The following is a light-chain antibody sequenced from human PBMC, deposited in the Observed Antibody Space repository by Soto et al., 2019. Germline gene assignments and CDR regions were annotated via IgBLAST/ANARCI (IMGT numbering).Light chain of an antibody. CDR1: QSLNARY. CDR3: QQYNHWPLT. J-gene: IGKJ4*01. CDR2: GAS. Sequence: EIVLTQSPGTLSLSPGERATLSCRASQSLNARYLAWYQVKPGQAPRLLFYGASSRATGIPDRFIGSGSGTDFTLTITGLEPEDFAVYYCQQYNHWPLTFGGGTKVDIK. V-gene: IGKV3-20*01.